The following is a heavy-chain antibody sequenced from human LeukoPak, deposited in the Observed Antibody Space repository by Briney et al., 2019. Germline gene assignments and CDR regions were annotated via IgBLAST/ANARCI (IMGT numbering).Heavy chain of an antibody. Sequence: GGSLRLSCAASGFTFSNACMSWVRQAPIKGLEWVGRIKRKIDGETTDYAAPAKGRFTISRDDSKNTLYLQMNSLKTEDTAMYYCTSEDQGGFDYWGQGTLVTVSS. D-gene: IGHD1-26*01. CDR2: IKRKIDGETT. CDR3: TSEDQGGFDY. CDR1: GFTFSNAC. V-gene: IGHV3-15*01. J-gene: IGHJ4*02.